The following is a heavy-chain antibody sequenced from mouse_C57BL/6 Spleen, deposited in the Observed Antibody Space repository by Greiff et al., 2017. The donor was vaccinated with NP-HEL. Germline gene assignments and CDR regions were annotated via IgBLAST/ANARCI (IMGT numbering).Heavy chain of an antibody. CDR2: INYDGSST. CDR3: ARAGGAMDY. V-gene: IGHV5-16*01. Sequence: EVQLQESEGGLVQPGSSMKLSCTASGFTFSDYYMAWVRQVPEKGLEWVANINYDGSSTYYLDSLKSRFIISRDNAKNILYLQISSLKSDDTATYYCARAGGAMDYWGQGTSVTVSS. J-gene: IGHJ4*01. CDR1: GFTFSDYY.